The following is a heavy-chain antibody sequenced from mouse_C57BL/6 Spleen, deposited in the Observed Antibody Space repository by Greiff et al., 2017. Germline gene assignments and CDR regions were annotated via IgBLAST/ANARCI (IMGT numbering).Heavy chain of an antibody. V-gene: IGHV1-82*01. CDR3: ARVGGKGYYFDD. CDR1: GYAFSSSW. Sequence: VQLQQSGPELVKPGASVKISCKASGYAFSSSWMNWVKQRPGKGLEWIGRIYPGDGDTSYNGKFKGKATLTADKSSSTAYMQLSSLTSEDSAVYFCARVGGKGYYFDDWGQGTTLTVSS. D-gene: IGHD2-1*01. J-gene: IGHJ2*01. CDR2: IYPGDGDT.